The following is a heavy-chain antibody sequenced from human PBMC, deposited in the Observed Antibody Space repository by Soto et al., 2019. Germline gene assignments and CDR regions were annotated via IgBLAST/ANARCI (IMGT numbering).Heavy chain of an antibody. J-gene: IGHJ4*02. D-gene: IGHD3-16*01. Sequence: PSETLSLTCTVSDGSVSSGSYYWSWIRQPPGKGLEWIGYIYYSGSTNYNPSLKSRVTISVDTSKNQFSLKLSSVTAADTAVYYCASYADEQYTSKLYWGQGTLVTVSS. V-gene: IGHV4-61*01. CDR3: ASYADEQYTSKLY. CDR2: IYYSGST. CDR1: DGSVSSGSYY.